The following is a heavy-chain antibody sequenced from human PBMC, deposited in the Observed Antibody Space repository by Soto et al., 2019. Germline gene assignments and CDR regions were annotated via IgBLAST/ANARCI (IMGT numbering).Heavy chain of an antibody. CDR3: ARGAGGTAMVMSVDY. J-gene: IGHJ4*02. D-gene: IGHD5-18*01. V-gene: IGHV4-39*07. CDR1: GGSISSSSYY. Sequence: PSETLSLTCTVSGGSISSSSYYWGWIRQPPGKGLEWIGSIYYSGSTNYNPSLKSRVTISVDTSKNQFSLKLSSVTAADTAVYYCARGAGGTAMVMSVDYWGQGTLVTVSS. CDR2: IYYSGST.